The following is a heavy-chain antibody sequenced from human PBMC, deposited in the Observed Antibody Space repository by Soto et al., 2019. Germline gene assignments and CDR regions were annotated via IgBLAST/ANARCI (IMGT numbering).Heavy chain of an antibody. V-gene: IGHV4-59*01. CDR2: LLYRGTA. CDR1: DSSMSPYY. J-gene: IGHJ4*02. CDR3: AREKDLILGGYAFGY. Sequence: PSETLSLTCSVSDSSMSPYYWTWFRQAPGKGLEWIGHLLYRGTATYNPALKGRVTISLDTSKKQVSLKLSSVIAADTAVYYCAREKDLILGGYAFGYWGPGTLVTVSS. D-gene: IGHD1-26*01.